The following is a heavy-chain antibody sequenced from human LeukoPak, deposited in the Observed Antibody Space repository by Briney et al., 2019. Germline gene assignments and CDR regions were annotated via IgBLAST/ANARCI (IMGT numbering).Heavy chain of an antibody. CDR1: GFTLSNYA. J-gene: IGHJ4*02. V-gene: IGHV3-23*01. D-gene: IGHD3-22*01. CDR2: SSGSGDTT. Sequence: GGSLRLTCAASGFTLSNYAMTWVRQAPGMGLEWLSASSGSGDTTYYAASVKGRFTISRDNSQNTLYLEMNSLRAEDTAEYYCAKGGSSAYYPYYFDHWGRGALVTVSS. CDR3: AKGGSSAYYPYYFDH.